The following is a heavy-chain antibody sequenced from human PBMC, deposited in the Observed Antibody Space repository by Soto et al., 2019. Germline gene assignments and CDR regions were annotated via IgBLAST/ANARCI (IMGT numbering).Heavy chain of an antibody. J-gene: IGHJ6*02. V-gene: IGHV4-30-4*01. D-gene: IGHD3-10*01. CDR3: ARDRYYGSGTYYNFYSGMDV. CDR2: IFHSGST. Sequence: PFLTCTVSGGSLHSGGYYSAWVRQPPRKGLEWIGNIFHSGSTYYTPSLQSRVTISLDTSKNHFSLKLSSVTPADTAVYYCARDRYYGSGTYYNFYSGMDVWGQGTTVTVSS. CDR1: GGSLHSGGYY.